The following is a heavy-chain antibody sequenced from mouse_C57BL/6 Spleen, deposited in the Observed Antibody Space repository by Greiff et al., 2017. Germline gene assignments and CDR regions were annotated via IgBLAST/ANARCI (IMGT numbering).Heavy chain of an antibody. D-gene: IGHD4-1*01. CDR3: ARRWDPFWYFDV. V-gene: IGHV1-55*01. CDR2: IYPGSGST. CDR1: GYTFTSYW. J-gene: IGHJ1*03. Sequence: QVQLQQPGAELVKPGASVKMSCKASGYTFTSYWITWVKQRPGQGLEWIGDIYPGSGSTNYNEKFKSKATLTVDTSSSTAYMQLSSLTSEDSAVYYCARRWDPFWYFDVWGTGTTVTVSS.